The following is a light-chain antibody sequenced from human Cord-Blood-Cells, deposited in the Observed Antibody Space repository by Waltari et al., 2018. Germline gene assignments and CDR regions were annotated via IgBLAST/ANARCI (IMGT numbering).Light chain of an antibody. CDR1: QSVSSN. Sequence: EIVMTQSPATLSVSPGERATLSCRASQSVSSNLAWYQQKPGPAPRLLIYGASTRATGYPARFSGSGSGTEFTLTISSLQSEDFAVYYCQQYNNWPYTFGQGTKLEIK. CDR2: GAS. V-gene: IGKV3-15*01. CDR3: QQYNNWPYT. J-gene: IGKJ2*01.